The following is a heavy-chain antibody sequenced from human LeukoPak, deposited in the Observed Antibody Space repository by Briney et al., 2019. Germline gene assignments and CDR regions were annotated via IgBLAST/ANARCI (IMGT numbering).Heavy chain of an antibody. CDR3: ARHRHDGGAFDI. CDR2: IYPGDSDT. V-gene: IGHV5-51*01. J-gene: IGHJ3*02. CDR1: GSIFTSYW. Sequence: PGGSLEISGQGSGSIFTSYWIGGARRLHGKGRGGMGIIYPGDSDTRYRPSFQGQVTISADNSISTAYLQWSSLKASDTAMYYCARHRHDGGAFDIWGQGTMVTVSS. D-gene: IGHD3-16*01.